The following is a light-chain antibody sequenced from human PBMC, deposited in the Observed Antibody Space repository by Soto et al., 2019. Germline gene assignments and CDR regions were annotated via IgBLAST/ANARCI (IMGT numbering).Light chain of an antibody. CDR3: SSYTTSSTWV. Sequence: QSALTQPASVSGSPGQSITISCTGTNSDVGSYNYVSWYQQHPVKAPKLMICEVSNRPPGVSSRFSGSKSGTTASLTISGHQAEDEGDYYCSSYTTSSTWVFGGGTKLTVL. CDR2: EVS. J-gene: IGLJ3*02. V-gene: IGLV2-14*01. CDR1: NSDVGSYNY.